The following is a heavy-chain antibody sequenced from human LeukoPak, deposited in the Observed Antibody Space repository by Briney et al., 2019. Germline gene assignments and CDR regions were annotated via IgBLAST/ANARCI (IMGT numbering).Heavy chain of an antibody. D-gene: IGHD2-21*02. CDR1: GGSVNSGSYY. Sequence: SETLSLTCTVSGGSVNSGSYYWSWIRQHPGKGLEWIGYIYYTGITNYNPSLKSRVTISVDTSKNQFSLNLNSVTAADTAVYYCATSQCGSDCYLAGDYWGQGTLVIVSS. V-gene: IGHV4-61*01. CDR3: ATSQCGSDCYLAGDY. J-gene: IGHJ4*02. CDR2: IYYTGIT.